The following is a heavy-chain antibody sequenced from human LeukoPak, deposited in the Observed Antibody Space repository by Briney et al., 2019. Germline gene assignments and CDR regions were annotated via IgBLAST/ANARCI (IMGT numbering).Heavy chain of an antibody. V-gene: IGHV4-59*01. CDR2: IYNSGST. J-gene: IGHJ4*02. CDR1: GGSISGYY. CDR3: ARHWNDDPYFDS. D-gene: IGHD1-1*01. Sequence: SETLSLTCTVSGGSISGYYWSWIRQPPGKGQEWIGYIYNSGSTNYNPSLKSRVTISVDTSKNQFSLKLSSVTAADTAVYYCARHWNDDPYFDSWGQGTLVTVSS.